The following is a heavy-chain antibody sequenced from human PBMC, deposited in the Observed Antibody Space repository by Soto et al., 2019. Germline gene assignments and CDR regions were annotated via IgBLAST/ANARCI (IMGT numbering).Heavy chain of an antibody. CDR2: ISAYNGNT. J-gene: IGHJ4*02. CDR1: GYTFTSYG. V-gene: IGHV1-18*01. CDR3: ARDFYDSSGYYHQSLAY. Sequence: ASVKVSCKASGYTFTSYGISWVRQAPGQGLEWMGWISAYNGNTNYAQKLQGRVTMTTDTSTSTAYMELRSLRSDDTAVYYCARDFYDSSGYYHQSLAYWGQGTLVTVSS. D-gene: IGHD3-22*01.